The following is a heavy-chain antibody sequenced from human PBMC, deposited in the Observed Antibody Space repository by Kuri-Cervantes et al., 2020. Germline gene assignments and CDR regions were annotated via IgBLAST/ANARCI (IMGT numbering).Heavy chain of an antibody. CDR2: ISWNSGSI. V-gene: IGHV3-9*01. Sequence: GGSLRLSCAASGFTFDDYAMHWVRQAPGKGLEWVSGISWNSGSIGYADSVKGRFTISRDNAKNSLYLQMNSLRAEDTALYYCAKDEKYYYGSGLMDVWGQGTTVTVSS. CDR1: GFTFDDYA. D-gene: IGHD3-10*01. J-gene: IGHJ6*02. CDR3: AKDEKYYYGSGLMDV.